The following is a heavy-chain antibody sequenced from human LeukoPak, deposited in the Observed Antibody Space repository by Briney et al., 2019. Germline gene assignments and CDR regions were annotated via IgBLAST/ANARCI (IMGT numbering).Heavy chain of an antibody. D-gene: IGHD3-10*01. CDR2: IRNDVSNK. Sequence: GGSMRLSCAPSVFIFTIEGMHWVRPAPGEGLGWVAFIRNDVSNKLYGDCVKGQFTISRDNATNTLYLQMNSLRAKDTAVSDCAKADMVRPLSFDYWGQGTLVTVSS. J-gene: IGHJ4*02. CDR3: AKADMVRPLSFDY. V-gene: IGHV3-30*02. CDR1: VFIFTIEG.